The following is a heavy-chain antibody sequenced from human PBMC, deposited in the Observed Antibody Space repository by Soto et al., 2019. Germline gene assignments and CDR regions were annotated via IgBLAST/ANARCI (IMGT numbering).Heavy chain of an antibody. D-gene: IGHD4-17*01. CDR3: ARSGNDYGSYIDY. CDR1: GYSISSGYY. CDR2: INHRGNS. J-gene: IGHJ4*02. V-gene: IGHV4-38-2*01. Sequence: PSETLSLTCDVSGYSISSGYYWAWFRQPPGKGMEWIGSINHRGNSYYNPSLKSRVTISVDTSKNQGSLKVSSVTAADTAVYYCARSGNDYGSYIDYWGRGTLVTVS.